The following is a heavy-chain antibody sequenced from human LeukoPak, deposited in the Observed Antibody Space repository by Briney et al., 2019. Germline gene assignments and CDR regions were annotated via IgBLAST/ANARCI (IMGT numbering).Heavy chain of an antibody. D-gene: IGHD2-21*01. CDR2: ISNSGGDT. V-gene: IGHV3-23*01. CDR1: EFTFSSYA. CDR3: VKGHLSILFAFDN. J-gene: IGHJ4*02. Sequence: GGSLSLSRAASEFTFSSYAMSWVRQAPRKGLEWVSGISNSGGDTYYAGSVKGRFTISRDNSKNMLYLQMNSLRADDTAVYYCVKGHLSILFAFDNWGQGTLVTVPS.